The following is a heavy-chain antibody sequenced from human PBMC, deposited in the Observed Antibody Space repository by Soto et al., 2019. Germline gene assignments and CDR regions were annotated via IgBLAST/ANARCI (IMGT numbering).Heavy chain of an antibody. CDR2: INHSGST. J-gene: IGHJ6*02. V-gene: IGHV4-34*01. CDR3: ARVSFGKRENPPNGLYYYGMDV. Sequence: SETLPLTCAVYGGSFSGFYWSWIRQPPGKGLEWIGEINHSGSTNYNPSLKSRVTISVDTSKNQFSLKLSSVTAADTAVYYCARVSFGKRENPPNGLYYYGMDVWGQGTTVTVSS. D-gene: IGHD3-10*01. CDR1: GGSFSGFY.